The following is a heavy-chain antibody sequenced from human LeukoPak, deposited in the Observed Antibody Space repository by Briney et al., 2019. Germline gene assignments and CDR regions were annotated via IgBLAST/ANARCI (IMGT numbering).Heavy chain of an antibody. CDR3: ARVTIKPKLIDY. J-gene: IGHJ4*02. D-gene: IGHD2-2*01. V-gene: IGHV4-38-2*02. CDR2: IYHSGST. CDR1: GGSISSGYY. Sequence: SQTLSLTCTVSGGSISSGYYWGWIRQPPGKGLEWIGSIYHSGSTYYNPSLKSRVTISVDTSKNQFSLKLSSVTAADTAVYYCARVTIKPKLIDYWGQGTLVTVSS.